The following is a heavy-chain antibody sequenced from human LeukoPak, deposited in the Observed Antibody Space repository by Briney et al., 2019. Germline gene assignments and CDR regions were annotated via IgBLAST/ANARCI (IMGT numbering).Heavy chain of an antibody. CDR2: FGPEDGEI. D-gene: IGHD3-22*01. Sequence: VASVKVSCEVSGYTVSELSIHWVRQAPGKGVEGMGGFGPEDGEISYAQKFQGRVTITADESTSTAYMELSSLRSEDTAVYYCARSKFFDDSSGYPLDYWGQGTLVTVSS. V-gene: IGHV1-24*01. CDR3: ARSKFFDDSSGYPLDY. J-gene: IGHJ4*02. CDR1: GYTVSELS.